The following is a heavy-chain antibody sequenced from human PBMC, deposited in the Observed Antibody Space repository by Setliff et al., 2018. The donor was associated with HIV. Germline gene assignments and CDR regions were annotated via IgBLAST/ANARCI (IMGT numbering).Heavy chain of an antibody. CDR1: GGSISSYC. Sequence: SETLSLTCTDSGGSISSYCWNWIRQSPGRGLEWIGFIFSSGSTKYNPPLQSRVTMSIDTSKNQFSLKLTSVTAADTAVYYCARRIDNSGTFPDKNWFDTWGQGSQVTVSS. J-gene: IGHJ5*02. CDR2: IFSSGST. D-gene: IGHD3-10*01. V-gene: IGHV4-4*09. CDR3: ARRIDNSGTFPDKNWFDT.